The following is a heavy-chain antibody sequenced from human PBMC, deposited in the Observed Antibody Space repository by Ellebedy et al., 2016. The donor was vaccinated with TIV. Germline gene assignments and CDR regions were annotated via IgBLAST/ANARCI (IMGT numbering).Heavy chain of an antibody. V-gene: IGHV3-20*04. CDR1: GFNFADYD. D-gene: IGHD6-19*01. J-gene: IGHJ4*02. CDR3: VRVGYSSGWYVY. Sequence: GESLKISCAASGFNFADYDMSWVRQLPGPGKGLEWVSGVSWNVGRTGYADSVKGRFTISRDNAKKYLYLQMNSLRPEDTALYFCVRVGYSSGWYVYWGQGTLVTVSS. CDR2: VSWNVGRT.